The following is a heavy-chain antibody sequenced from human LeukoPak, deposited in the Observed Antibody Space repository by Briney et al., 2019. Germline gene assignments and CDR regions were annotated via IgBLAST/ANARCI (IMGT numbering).Heavy chain of an antibody. V-gene: IGHV3-23*01. CDR1: TFTFANSA. CDR2: IDGGGGNT. Sequence: PGGSLRLSCAASTFTFANSAMYWFRQAPGKGLEWVSTIDGGGGNTYYRDSVTGRFTISRDNSKNTLCLQMNSLRAEDTAVYYCAKKTDSAARYFAYWGQGTRVTVSS. D-gene: IGHD2-15*01. J-gene: IGHJ4*02. CDR3: AKKTDSAARYFAY.